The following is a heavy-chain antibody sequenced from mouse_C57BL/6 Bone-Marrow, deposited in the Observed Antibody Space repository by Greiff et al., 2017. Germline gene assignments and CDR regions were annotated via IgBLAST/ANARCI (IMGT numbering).Heavy chain of an antibody. CDR3: TRLSSHWYFDV. D-gene: IGHD1-1*01. CDR2: IYPGNSDT. CDR1: GYTFTSYW. V-gene: IGHV1-5*01. Sequence: LQQSGTVLARPGASVKMSCKTSGYTFTSYWMHWVTQRPGQGLEWIGAIYPGNSDTSYNQKFKGQAKLTAVTSASTAYMELSSLTNEDSAVYYCTRLSSHWYFDVWGTGTTVTVSS. J-gene: IGHJ1*03.